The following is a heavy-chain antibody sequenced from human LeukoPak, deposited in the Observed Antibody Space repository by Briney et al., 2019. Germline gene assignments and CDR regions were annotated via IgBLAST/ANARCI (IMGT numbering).Heavy chain of an antibody. CDR1: GFSVSDKY. V-gene: IGHV3-53*01. Sequence: GGSLRLSCAVSGFSVSDKYMSWVRQAPGKGLEWVSVFYTGGDKYYAAFVKGRFTISRDNSNNMVFLQTNSLTVEDTALYYCAGGQMFTSGGFDNWGQGTLVTVSS. D-gene: IGHD6-19*01. CDR3: AGGQMFTSGGFDN. J-gene: IGHJ4*02. CDR2: FYTGGDK.